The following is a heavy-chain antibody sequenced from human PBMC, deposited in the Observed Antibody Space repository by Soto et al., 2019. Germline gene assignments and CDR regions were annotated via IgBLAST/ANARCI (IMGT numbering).Heavy chain of an antibody. CDR1: GGSISSYY. CDR2: IYYSGST. J-gene: IGHJ3*02. V-gene: IGHV4-59*01. D-gene: IGHD1-26*01. Sequence: SESLSLTCTVSGGSISSYYWSWIRQPPGKGLEWIGYIYYSGSTNYNPSLKSRATISVDTSKNQFSLKLSSVTAADTAVYYCARDLVVGATASYDAFDIWGQGTMVTVSS. CDR3: ARDLVVGATASYDAFDI.